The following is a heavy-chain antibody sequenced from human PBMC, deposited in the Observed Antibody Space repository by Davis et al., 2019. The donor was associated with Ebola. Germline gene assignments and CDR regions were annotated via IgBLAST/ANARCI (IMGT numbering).Heavy chain of an antibody. CDR3: AREYGDYVPYFDY. V-gene: IGHV3-33*01. CDR2: IWYDGSRR. J-gene: IGHJ4*02. CDR1: GFTFRNYG. Sequence: GESLKISCAASGFTFRNYGMHWVRQAPGKGLEWVAVIWYDGSRRYYGDSVKGRFTISRDNSNNLLYLQMNSLRAEDTALYYCAREYGDYVPYFDYWGQGTLVTVSS. D-gene: IGHD4-17*01.